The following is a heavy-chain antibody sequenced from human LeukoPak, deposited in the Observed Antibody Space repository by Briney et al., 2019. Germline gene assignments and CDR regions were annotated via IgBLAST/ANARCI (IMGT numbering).Heavy chain of an antibody. CDR1: GGSFSGYY. Sequence: PSETLSLTCAVYGGSFSGYYWSWIRQPPGKGLEWIGEINHSGSTNYNPSLKSRVTISVDTSKNQFSLKLSSVTAADTAVYYCARVLRRYSSGRRGAFDIWGQGTMVTVSS. D-gene: IGHD6-19*01. CDR2: INHSGST. J-gene: IGHJ3*02. CDR3: ARVLRRYSSGRRGAFDI. V-gene: IGHV4-34*01.